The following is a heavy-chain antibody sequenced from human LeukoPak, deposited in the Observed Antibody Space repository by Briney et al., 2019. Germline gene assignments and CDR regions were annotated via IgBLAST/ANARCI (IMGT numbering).Heavy chain of an antibody. D-gene: IGHD6-25*01. Sequence: SETLSLTCTASGDSISGYYWSWIRQPPGKGLEWIAFIHSSGTTNYNPSLKSRVSISVDTSNNQFSLNVNSVTAADTAVYYCARGGASSEWFDPWGQGTLVTVSS. J-gene: IGHJ5*02. CDR2: IHSSGTT. V-gene: IGHV4-59*01. CDR3: ARGGASSEWFDP. CDR1: GDSISGYY.